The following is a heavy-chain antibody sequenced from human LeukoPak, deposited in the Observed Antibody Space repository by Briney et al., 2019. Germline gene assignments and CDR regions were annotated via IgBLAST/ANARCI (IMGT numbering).Heavy chain of an antibody. J-gene: IGHJ4*02. CDR1: GGSFSGYY. V-gene: IGHV4-34*01. Sequence: SETVSLTCAVYGGSFSGYYWSWIRQPPGKGLEWIGEINHSGSTNYNPSLKSRVTISVDTSKNQFSLKLSSVTAADTAVYYCARGRGYNSFDYWGQGTLVTVSS. CDR3: ARGRGYNSFDY. CDR2: INHSGST. D-gene: IGHD5-24*01.